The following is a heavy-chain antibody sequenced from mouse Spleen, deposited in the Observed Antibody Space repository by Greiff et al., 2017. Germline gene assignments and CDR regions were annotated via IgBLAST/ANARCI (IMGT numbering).Heavy chain of an antibody. J-gene: IGHJ4*01. CDR3: ARTNSYAMDY. CDR1: GYAFSSSW. V-gene: IGHV1-82*01. Sequence: QVQLQQSGPELVKPGASVKISCKASGYAFSSSWMNWVKQRPGKGLEWIGRIYPGDGDTNYNGKFKGKATLTADKSSGTAYMQLSSLTSEDSAVYFCARTNSYAMDYWGQGTSVTVSS. CDR2: IYPGDGDT. D-gene: IGHD4-1*01.